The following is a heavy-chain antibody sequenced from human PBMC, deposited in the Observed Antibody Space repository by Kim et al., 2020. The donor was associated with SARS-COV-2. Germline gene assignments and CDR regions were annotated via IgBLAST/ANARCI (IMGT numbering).Heavy chain of an antibody. CDR2: ISSSSSYI. J-gene: IGHJ4*02. CDR1: GFTFSSYS. CDR3: ARDSSGYLGQTGVY. Sequence: GGSLRLSCAASGFTFSSYSMNWVRQAPGKGLEWVSSISSSSSYIYYADSVKGRFTISRDNAKNSLYLQMNSLRAEDTAVYYCARDSSGYLGQTGVYWGQGTLVTVSS. D-gene: IGHD3-22*01. V-gene: IGHV3-21*01.